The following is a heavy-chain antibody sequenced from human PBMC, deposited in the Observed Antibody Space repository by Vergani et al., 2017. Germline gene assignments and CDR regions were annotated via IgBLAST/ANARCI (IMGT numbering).Heavy chain of an antibody. CDR2: IWYDGSNK. J-gene: IGHJ6*03. Sequence: QVQLVESGGGVVQPGRSLRLSCVASGFTFSSYGMHWVRQAPGKGLEWVAVIWYDGSNKYYADSVKGRFTISRDNSKNTLYLQMNSLRAEDTAVYYCARGILTGEVYYYYYMDVGGKGTTVTVSS. CDR1: GFTFSSYG. CDR3: ARGILTGEVYYYYYMDV. V-gene: IGHV3-33*01. D-gene: IGHD7-27*01.